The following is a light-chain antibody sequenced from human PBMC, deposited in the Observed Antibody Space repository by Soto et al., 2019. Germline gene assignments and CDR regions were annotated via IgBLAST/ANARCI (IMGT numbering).Light chain of an antibody. CDR3: QQYNDWPRT. Sequence: EIVMTQSPATLSVSPGERATLSCRASQSVRSNLAWYQQKLGQAPRLLIYGASTRATGIPARFSGSGSGTEFTLTISSLQSEDFAIFYCQQYNDWPRTFGQATKL. CDR2: GAS. CDR1: QSVRSN. V-gene: IGKV3-15*01. J-gene: IGKJ2*01.